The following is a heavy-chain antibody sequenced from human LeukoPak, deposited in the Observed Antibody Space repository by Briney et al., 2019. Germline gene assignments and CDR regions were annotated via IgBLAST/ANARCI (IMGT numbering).Heavy chain of an antibody. V-gene: IGHV3-21*01. CDR3: ARTIVVVPAAIILDY. CDR2: ISSSSSYI. Sequence: GGSLRLSCAASGFTFSSYSMNWVRQAPGKGLEWVSSISSSSSYIYYADSVKGRFTISRDNAKNSLYLQMNSLRAEDTAVYYCARTIVVVPAAIILDYWGQGTLVTVSS. D-gene: IGHD2-2*01. CDR1: GFTFSSYS. J-gene: IGHJ4*02.